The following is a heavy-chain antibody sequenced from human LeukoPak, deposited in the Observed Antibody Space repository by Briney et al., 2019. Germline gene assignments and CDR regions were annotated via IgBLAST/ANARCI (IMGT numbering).Heavy chain of an antibody. CDR3: ASGPLYGGYDD. CDR2: IIPIFGTA. Sequence: SVKVSCKASGGTFSSYAISWVRQAPGQGLEWMGRIIPIFGTANYAQKFQGRVTITTDESTSTAYMELSSLRSEDTAVYYCASGPLYGGYDDWGQGTLVTISS. D-gene: IGHD5-12*01. V-gene: IGHV1-69*05. J-gene: IGHJ4*02. CDR1: GGTFSSYA.